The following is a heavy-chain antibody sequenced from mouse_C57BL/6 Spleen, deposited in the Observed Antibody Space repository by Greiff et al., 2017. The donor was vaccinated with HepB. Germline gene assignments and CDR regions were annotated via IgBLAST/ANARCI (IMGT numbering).Heavy chain of an antibody. CDR3: ARLDDGYYAPLFDY. CDR1: GFTFSSYG. Sequence: EVKLEESGGDLVKPGGSLKLSCAASGFTFSSYGMSWVRQTPDKRLEWVATISSGGSYTYYPDSVKGRFTISRDNAKNTLYLQMSSLKSEDTAMYYCARLDDGYYAPLFDYWGQGTTLTVSS. V-gene: IGHV5-6*02. D-gene: IGHD2-3*01. CDR2: ISSGGSYT. J-gene: IGHJ2*01.